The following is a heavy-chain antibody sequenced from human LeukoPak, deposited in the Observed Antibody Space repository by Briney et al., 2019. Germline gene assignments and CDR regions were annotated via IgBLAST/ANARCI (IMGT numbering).Heavy chain of an antibody. CDR3: ARFEKFYDSGAHYLDY. CDR2: IYYSGNT. J-gene: IGHJ4*02. V-gene: IGHV4-59*12. CDR1: GGSLSNYY. Sequence: SETLSLTCTVSGGSLSNYYWSSIRQPPGKGLEWIGYIYYSGNTNYNPSLKSRVTMSVDTSKNQFSLKLNSVTAADTAVYYCARFEKFYDSGAHYLDYWGQGALVTVSS. D-gene: IGHD3-22*01.